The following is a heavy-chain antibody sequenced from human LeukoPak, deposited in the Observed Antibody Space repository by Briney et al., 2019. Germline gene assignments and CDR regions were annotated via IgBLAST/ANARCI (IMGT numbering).Heavy chain of an antibody. V-gene: IGHV4-30-2*01. CDR1: GYAIISGGFS. CDR2: IYDRGPA. CDR3: ARSRQASGLFSS. D-gene: IGHD3-10*01. Sequence: PSQTLSLTCTVSGYAIISGGFSWNWIRQPPGKGLEWIGCIYDRGPAHYNPSLKSRFTISVDRPKNQFFLNVTSLTAADTAVYYCARSRQASGLFSSWGQGTLVVVPS. J-gene: IGHJ5*02.